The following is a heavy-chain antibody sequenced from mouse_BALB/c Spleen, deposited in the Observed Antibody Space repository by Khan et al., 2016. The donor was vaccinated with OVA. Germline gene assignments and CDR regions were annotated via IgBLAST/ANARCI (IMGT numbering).Heavy chain of an antibody. D-gene: IGHD2-14*01. Sequence: EVQLQESGAELGRPGSSVKLSCKTSGSTFTSYGIKWVKQRPGQGLEWIGYIYPGNGYTEYNERFQGKAILTSDTSSSTAYMQLRSLTSEDSAMYVCTTAYYRYYFDYWGQGTILTVSS. CDR2: IYPGNGYT. CDR1: GSTFTSYG. J-gene: IGHJ2*01. CDR3: TTAYYRYYFDY. V-gene: IGHV1S134*01.